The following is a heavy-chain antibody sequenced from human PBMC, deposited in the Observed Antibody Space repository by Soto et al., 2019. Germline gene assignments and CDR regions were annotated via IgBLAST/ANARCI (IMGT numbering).Heavy chain of an antibody. Sequence: GSLRLSCXGSGFTFASYVMTWVRQAPGKGLEWVSSISATGGSTYYAGSVKGRFTISRDNSKNTLYLQMSSLRAEDTAIYYCANAEHPRRSIGFDYWGQGTLVTVSS. CDR2: ISATGGST. CDR1: GFTFASYV. CDR3: ANAEHPRRSIGFDY. V-gene: IGHV3-23*01. D-gene: IGHD3-16*02. J-gene: IGHJ4*02.